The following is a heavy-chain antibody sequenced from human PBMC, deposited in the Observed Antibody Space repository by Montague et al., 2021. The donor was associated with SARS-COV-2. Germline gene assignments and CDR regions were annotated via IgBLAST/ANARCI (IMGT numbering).Heavy chain of an antibody. V-gene: IGHV4-4*07. CDR1: GGSFSGYY. D-gene: IGHD2-2*01. CDR2: IYTSGST. J-gene: IGHJ5*02. Sequence: SETLSLTCVVYGGSFSGYYWSWIRQPAGKGLEWIGRIYTSGSTNFNPSLKSRVTMSVDTSKNQFSLKLSSVTAADTAVYYCARDVGVPLAPPYSWFDPWGQGTLVTVSS. CDR3: ARDVGVPLAPPYSWFDP.